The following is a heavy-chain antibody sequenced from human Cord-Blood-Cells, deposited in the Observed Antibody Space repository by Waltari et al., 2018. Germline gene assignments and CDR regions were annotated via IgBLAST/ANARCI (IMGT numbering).Heavy chain of an antibody. V-gene: IGHV4-34*01. J-gene: IGHJ5*02. CDR2: INHRGST. CDR3: ARKVSGVTTAKRWFDP. Sequence: QVQLQQWGAGLLKPSETLSLTCAVYGGSFSGYYWSWIRQPPGKGLEWIGEINHRGSTNHTPSLKSRVTISVDTSKNQFSLKLSSVTAADTAVYYCARKVSGVTTAKRWFDPWGQGTLVTVSS. CDR1: GGSFSGYY. D-gene: IGHD4-17*01.